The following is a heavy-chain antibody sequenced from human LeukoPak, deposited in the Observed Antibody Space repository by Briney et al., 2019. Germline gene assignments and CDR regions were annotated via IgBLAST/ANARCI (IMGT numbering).Heavy chain of an antibody. CDR1: GYTFTTYD. D-gene: IGHD6-13*01. CDR3: ARIAAAGNRRLNF. V-gene: IGHV1-8*01. J-gene: IGHJ4*02. Sequence: VASVKVSCKASGYTFTTYDINWVRQAAGQGLEWMGWMNPNSGNTGNAQKFQGRVTMTRNTSISTAYMELTSLTSEDTAVYFCARIAAAGNRRLNFWGQGTLVTVSS. CDR2: MNPNSGNT.